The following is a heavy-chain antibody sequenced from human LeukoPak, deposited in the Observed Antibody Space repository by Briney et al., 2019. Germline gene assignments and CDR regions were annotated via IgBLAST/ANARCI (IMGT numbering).Heavy chain of an antibody. CDR3: ARGTAAAAKGYYFDY. V-gene: IGHV4-34*01. D-gene: IGHD6-13*01. CDR1: GGSFSGYY. J-gene: IGHJ4*02. Sequence: NPSETLSLTCAVYGGSFSGYYWSWIRQPPGKGLEWIGEINHSGSTNYNPSLKSRVTISVDTSKNQFSLKLSSVTAADTAVYYCARGTAAAAKGYYFDYWGQGTLVTVFS. CDR2: INHSGST.